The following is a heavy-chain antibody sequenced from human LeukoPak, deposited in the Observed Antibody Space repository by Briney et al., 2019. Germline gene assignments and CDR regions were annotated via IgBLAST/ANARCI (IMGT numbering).Heavy chain of an antibody. CDR1: GGSFSGYY. D-gene: IGHD3-10*01. V-gene: IGHV4-34*01. Sequence: SETLSLTCAVYGGSFSGYYWSWIRQPPGKGLEWIGEINHSGSTNYNPSLKSRVTISVDTSKNQFSLKPSSVTAADTAVYYCARLSLYYYGSGRINWFDPWGQGTLVTVSS. CDR3: ARLSLYYYGSGRINWFDP. J-gene: IGHJ5*02. CDR2: INHSGST.